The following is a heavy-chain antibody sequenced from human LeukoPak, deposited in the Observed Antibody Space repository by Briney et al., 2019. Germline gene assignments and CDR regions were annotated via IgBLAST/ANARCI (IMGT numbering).Heavy chain of an antibody. D-gene: IGHD3-22*01. V-gene: IGHV4-34*01. CDR1: GGSFSGYY. CDR2: INHSGST. Sequence: PSETLSLTCAVYGGSFSGYYWSWIRQPPGKGLEWIREINHSGSTNYNPSLKSRVTISVDTSKNQFSLKLSSVTAADTAVYYCARGKDSSGYYDGLGYWGQGTLVTVSS. J-gene: IGHJ4*02. CDR3: ARGKDSSGYYDGLGY.